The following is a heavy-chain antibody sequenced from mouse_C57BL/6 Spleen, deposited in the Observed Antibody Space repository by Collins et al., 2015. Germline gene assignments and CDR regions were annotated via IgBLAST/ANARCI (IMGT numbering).Heavy chain of an antibody. J-gene: IGHJ3*01. CDR2: IDPSDSET. D-gene: IGHD2-3*01. Sequence: QVQLQQPGAGLVRPGSSVKLSCKASGYTFTSYWMHWVKQRPIQGLEWIGNIDPSDSETHYNQKFKDKATLTVDKSSSTAYMQLSSLTSEDSAVYYCARCYDGCAYWGQGTLVTVSA. CDR3: ARCYDGCAY. V-gene: IGHV1-52*01. CDR1: GYTFTSYW.